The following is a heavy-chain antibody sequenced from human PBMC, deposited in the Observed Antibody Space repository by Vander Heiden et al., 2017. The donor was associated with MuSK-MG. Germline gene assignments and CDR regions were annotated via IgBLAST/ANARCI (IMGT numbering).Heavy chain of an antibody. CDR1: GFPFSSYG. J-gene: IGHJ5*02. CDR3: AKGGFMVRGVMGP. D-gene: IGHD3-10*01. CDR2: ISYDGSNK. V-gene: IGHV3-30*18. Sequence: QVQLVESGGAVVHPGRSLRLSCAASGFPFSSYGMHWVRQAPGKGLEWVAVISYDGSNKYYADSVKGRFTISRDNSKNTLYLQMNSLRAEDTAVYYCAKGGFMVRGVMGPWGQGTLVTVSS.